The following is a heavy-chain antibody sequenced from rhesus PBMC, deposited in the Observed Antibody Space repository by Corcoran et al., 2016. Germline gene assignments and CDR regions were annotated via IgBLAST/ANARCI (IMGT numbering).Heavy chain of an antibody. CDR1: GGSISSSNW. J-gene: IGHJ4*01. D-gene: IGHD6-25*01. Sequence: QVQLQESGPAVGKPSETLSLTCAVSGGSISSSNWWLWLRQSPGKGLEGIGGIYGSGGSTEYNPSLKSRVTISKDTSKNQFSLKLSSVAAADTAVYYCARMSAAEAGFDYWGQGVLVTVSS. CDR2: IYGSGGST. V-gene: IGHV4-93*01. CDR3: ARMSAAEAGFDY.